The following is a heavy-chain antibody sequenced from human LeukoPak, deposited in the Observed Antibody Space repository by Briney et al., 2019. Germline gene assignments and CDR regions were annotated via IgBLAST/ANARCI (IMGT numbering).Heavy chain of an antibody. CDR2: IYYSGST. CDR3: ARFGVPAAIFDY. J-gene: IGHJ4*02. Sequence: PSETLSLTCTVSGGSISSDYWSWIRQPPGKGLEWIGYIYYSGSTNYNPSLKSRVTISVDTSKNQFSLKPSSVTAADTAVYYCARFGVPAAIFDYWGQGTLVTVS. V-gene: IGHV4-59*01. D-gene: IGHD2-2*01. CDR1: GGSISSDY.